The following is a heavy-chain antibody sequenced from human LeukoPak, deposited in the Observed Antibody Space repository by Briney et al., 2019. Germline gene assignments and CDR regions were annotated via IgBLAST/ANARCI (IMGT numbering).Heavy chain of an antibody. CDR3: ARSIRSYYYYYMDV. CDR2: IYSGGST. Sequence: GGSLRLSCAASGFTVSSNYMSWVRQAPGKGLEWVSVIYSGGSTYYADSVKGRFTISRDNSKNTLYLQMYSLRAEDTAVYYCARSIRSYYYYYMDVWGKGTTVTISS. CDR1: GFTVSSNY. J-gene: IGHJ6*03. D-gene: IGHD1-14*01. V-gene: IGHV3-66*01.